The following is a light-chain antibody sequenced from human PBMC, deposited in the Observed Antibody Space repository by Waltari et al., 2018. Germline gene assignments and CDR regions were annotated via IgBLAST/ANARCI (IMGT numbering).Light chain of an antibody. Sequence: DIQMTQSPSSLSASVGDRVTITCRASQDISNYLAWFQQKPGKDPKSLNYAASSLQSGVPSKLSGSGSGTDFTLAINSLQPEDFATYYCQQYNTNPLTFGGGTKVEI. CDR2: AAS. CDR3: QQYNTNPLT. CDR1: QDISNY. V-gene: IGKV1-16*02. J-gene: IGKJ4*01.